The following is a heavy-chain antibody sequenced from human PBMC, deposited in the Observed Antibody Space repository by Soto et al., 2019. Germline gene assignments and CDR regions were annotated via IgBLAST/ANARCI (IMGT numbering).Heavy chain of an antibody. V-gene: IGHV1-8*01. J-gene: IGHJ4*02. CDR3: ARGVSARVDY. D-gene: IGHD6-19*01. CDR2: MQPSTGRT. CDR1: GYSFTSLD. Sequence: QVQLVQSGAEVREPGASVKVSCKASGYSFTSLDINWVRQTAGQGLEWMGWMQPSTGRTGYAQKFQGRVTMTSDTSINTAYMELTTLTSDDTAFYYCARGVSARVDYWGQGTLVTVSS.